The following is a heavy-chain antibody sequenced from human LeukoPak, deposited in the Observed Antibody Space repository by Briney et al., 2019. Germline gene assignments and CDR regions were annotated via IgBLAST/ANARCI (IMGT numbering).Heavy chain of an antibody. CDR1: GGSLSGYY. CDR2: INHSGST. CDR3: ARGTTTVIYFDY. D-gene: IGHD4-17*01. V-gene: IGHV4-34*01. J-gene: IGHJ4*02. Sequence: SETLSLTCAVYGGSLSGYYWSWIRQPPGKGLEWIGEINHSGSTNYNPSLKSRVTISVDTSKNQFSLKLTSVTAADTAVYYCARGTTTVIYFDYWGQGTLVTVSS.